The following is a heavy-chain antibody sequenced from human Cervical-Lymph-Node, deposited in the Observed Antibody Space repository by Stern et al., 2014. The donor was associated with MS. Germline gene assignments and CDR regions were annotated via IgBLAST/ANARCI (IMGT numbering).Heavy chain of an antibody. CDR1: GGSISSGSYY. J-gene: IGHJ4*02. Sequence: VQLVESGPGLVKPSQTLSLTCTVSGGSISSGSYYWNWIRQPAGKGLEWIGRMYSSGSINYNPSPKSRATISGDTSQNQFLPKVISVTAADTAVYYCARETGGYTYGDTDFFDFWGQGALVTVSS. CDR3: ARETGGYTYGDTDFFDF. V-gene: IGHV4-61*02. D-gene: IGHD5-18*01. CDR2: MYSSGSI.